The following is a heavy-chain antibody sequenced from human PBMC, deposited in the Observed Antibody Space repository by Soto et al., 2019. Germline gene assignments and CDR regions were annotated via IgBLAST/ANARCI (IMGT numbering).Heavy chain of an antibody. Sequence: EVQLLDSGGGLVQPGVSLRLSCAASGFTFSTYAIIWVRQAPGEGLEWVSVITGSGGSTYYEDSVKGRFTISRDTSKNTLFLEMHSLRAEDTAVYYCAQDRYGAYGGIDYLGKGTMVTVSS. V-gene: IGHV3-23*01. D-gene: IGHD4-17*01. CDR3: AQDRYGAYGGIDY. J-gene: IGHJ4*02. CDR1: GFTFSTYA. CDR2: ITGSGGST.